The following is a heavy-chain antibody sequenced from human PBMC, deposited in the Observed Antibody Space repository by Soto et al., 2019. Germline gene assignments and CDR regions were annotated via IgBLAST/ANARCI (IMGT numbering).Heavy chain of an antibody. D-gene: IGHD3-10*01. CDR2: IRSKAYGGTT. V-gene: IGHV3-49*03. CDR3: TRRGFNDPYYYFDY. Sequence: GGSLRLSCTASGFTFGDYAMSWFRQAPGKGLEWVGFIRSKAYGGTTEYAASVKGRFTISRDDSKSIAYLQMNSLKTEDTAVYYCTRRGFNDPYYYFDYWGQGTLVTVSS. CDR1: GFTFGDYA. J-gene: IGHJ4*02.